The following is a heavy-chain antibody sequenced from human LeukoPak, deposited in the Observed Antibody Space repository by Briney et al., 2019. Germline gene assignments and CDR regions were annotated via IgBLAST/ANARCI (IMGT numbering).Heavy chain of an antibody. V-gene: IGHV3-9*01. CDR3: ARSSWAPPIDY. J-gene: IGHJ4*02. Sequence: GGSLRLSCAASGFTFDDYAMHWVRQAPGKGLEWVSGISWTSGSIGYADSVKGRFTISRDNAKNSLYLQMNSLRAEDTALYYCARSSWAPPIDYWGQGTLVTVSS. CDR2: ISWTSGSI. D-gene: IGHD1-26*01. CDR1: GFTFDDYA.